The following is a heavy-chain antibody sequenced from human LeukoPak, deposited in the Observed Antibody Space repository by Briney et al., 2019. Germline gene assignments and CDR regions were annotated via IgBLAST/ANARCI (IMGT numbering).Heavy chain of an antibody. CDR3: ARNPWIAVAGYEDAFDI. J-gene: IGHJ3*02. CDR2: IYHSGST. Sequence: SETLSLTCAVSGGSISSSNWWSWVRQPPRKGLEWIGEIYHSGSTNYNPSLKSRVTISVDKSKNQFSLKLSSVTAADTAVYYCARNPWIAVAGYEDAFDIWGQGTMVTVSS. CDR1: GGSISSSNW. D-gene: IGHD6-19*01. V-gene: IGHV4-4*02.